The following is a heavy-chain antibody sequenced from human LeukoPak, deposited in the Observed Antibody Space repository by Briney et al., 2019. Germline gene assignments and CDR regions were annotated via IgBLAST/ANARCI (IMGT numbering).Heavy chain of an antibody. CDR3: ARGLSDDGHTITYDWFDP. J-gene: IGHJ5*02. CDR2: INHSGST. D-gene: IGHD4-17*01. CDR1: GGSFSGYY. Sequence: SETLSLTCAVYGGSFSGYYWSWIRQPPGKGLEWIGEINHSGSTNHNPSLTSRVTISVDTSKNQFSLKLSSVAAADTAVYDCARGLSDDGHTITYDWFDPWGQGTLVTVSS. V-gene: IGHV4-34*01.